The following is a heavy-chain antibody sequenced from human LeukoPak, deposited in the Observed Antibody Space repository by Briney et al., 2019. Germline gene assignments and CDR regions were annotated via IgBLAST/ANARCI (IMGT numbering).Heavy chain of an antibody. CDR3: ARGGYCSGGSCYLTWFDP. CDR1: GGSISNYY. Sequence: PSETLSLTCTVSGGSISNYYWSWIRQPPGKGLEWIGYIYYSGSTNYNPSLKSRVTISVDTSKNQFYLKLSSATAAEKAVYYCARGGYCSGGSCYLTWFDPWGQGTLVTVSS. CDR2: IYYSGST. V-gene: IGHV4-59*08. J-gene: IGHJ5*02. D-gene: IGHD2-15*01.